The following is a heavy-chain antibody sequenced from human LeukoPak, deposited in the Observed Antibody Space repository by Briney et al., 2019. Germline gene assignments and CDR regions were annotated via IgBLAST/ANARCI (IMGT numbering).Heavy chain of an antibody. Sequence: PSETLSLTCAVYGGSFSGYYWSWIRQPPGKGLEWIGEINHSGSTNYNPSLKSRVTISVDTSKNQFSLKLSSVTAADMAVYYCARGGPPITMIVDVAGNAFDIWGQGTMVTVSS. CDR3: ARGGPPITMIVDVAGNAFDI. CDR1: GGSFSGYY. D-gene: IGHD3-22*01. CDR2: INHSGST. J-gene: IGHJ3*02. V-gene: IGHV4-34*01.